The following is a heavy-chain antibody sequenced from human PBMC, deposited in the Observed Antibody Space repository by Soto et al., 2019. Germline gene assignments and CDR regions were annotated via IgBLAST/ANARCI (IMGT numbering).Heavy chain of an antibody. CDR1: GYTFTDYD. CDR3: EVTTGY. J-gene: IGHJ4*02. D-gene: IGHD2-21*02. V-gene: IGHV1-8*01. CDR2: MSPDSGNA. Sequence: QVQVVQSRTEVKKPGASVKVSCKTSGYTFTDYDINWVRQTTGQGLEWMGWMSPDSGNAGYAQQFQGRVAMTSNKSTSTAYMELRSLRSEDTAMYYCEVTTGYWGQGTMVTVSS.